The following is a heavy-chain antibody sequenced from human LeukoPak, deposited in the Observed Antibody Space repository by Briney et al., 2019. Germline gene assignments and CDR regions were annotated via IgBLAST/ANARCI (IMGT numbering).Heavy chain of an antibody. CDR1: GFTFSNTW. CDR3: ATDFYDST. V-gene: IGHV3-15*07. CDR2: IRSNSDGGTI. D-gene: IGHD3-22*01. Sequence: PGGSLRLSRATSGFTFSNTWMNWVRQAPGKGLEWVGRIRSNSDGGTIDYPALVKGRSTLSRDDSKTTLYLQMNSLQTEDTAVYYCATDFYDSTWGQGTLVTVSS. J-gene: IGHJ5*02.